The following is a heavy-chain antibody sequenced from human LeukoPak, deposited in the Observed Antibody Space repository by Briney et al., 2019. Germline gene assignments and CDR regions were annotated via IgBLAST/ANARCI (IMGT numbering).Heavy chain of an antibody. CDR2: ISYDGNNK. V-gene: IGHV3-30-3*01. CDR3: ARDRPLHRGVYDY. Sequence: PGGSLRLSCAASGFTFSSYAMHWVRQAPGKGLEWVAVISYDGNNKYYADSMKGRFTISRDNSKNTLYLQMNSLRAEDTAVYYRARDRPLHRGVYDYWGQGTLVTVSS. CDR1: GFTFSSYA. D-gene: IGHD3-10*01. J-gene: IGHJ4*02.